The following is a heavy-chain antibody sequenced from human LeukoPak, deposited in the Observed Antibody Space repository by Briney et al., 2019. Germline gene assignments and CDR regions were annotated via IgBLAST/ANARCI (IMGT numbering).Heavy chain of an antibody. D-gene: IGHD3-22*01. J-gene: IGHJ3*02. Sequence: ASVKVSCKASGYTFTSYYMHWVRQAPGQGLEWMGIINPSGGSTSYAQKFQGRVTMTRDMSTSTVYMELSRLRSDDTAVYYCARELYYYDSSGYIKDAFDIWGQGTMVTVSS. CDR3: ARELYYYDSSGYIKDAFDI. CDR1: GYTFTSYY. V-gene: IGHV1-46*01. CDR2: INPSGGST.